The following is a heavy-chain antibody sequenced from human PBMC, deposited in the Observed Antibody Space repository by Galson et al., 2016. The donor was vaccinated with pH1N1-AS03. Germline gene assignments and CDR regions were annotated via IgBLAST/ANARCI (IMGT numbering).Heavy chain of an antibody. CDR1: GFTLSSYW. J-gene: IGHJ4*02. CDR3: VRDGTMAIIDY. CDR2: INSDGSST. Sequence: SLRLSCAASGFTLSSYWMHWVRQAPGKGLVWVSRINSDGSSTIYADSVKGRFTISRDNAKNTQYLQMNSLRAEDTAVYYCVRDGTMAIIDYWGQGTLVTVSS. V-gene: IGHV3-74*01. D-gene: IGHD5-24*01.